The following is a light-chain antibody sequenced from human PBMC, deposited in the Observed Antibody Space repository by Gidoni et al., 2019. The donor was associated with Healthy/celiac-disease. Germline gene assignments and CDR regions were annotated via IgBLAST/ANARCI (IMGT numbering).Light chain of an antibody. Sequence: DIVLTQSPGTLSLSPGERATLSCRASQSVSSSYLAWYQQKPGQAPRLLIYGASSRATGIPDRFSGSGSGTDFTLTISRLEPEDFAVYYCQQYGSSPSTFGHXTKVEIK. CDR3: QQYGSSPST. CDR1: QSVSSSY. V-gene: IGKV3-20*01. J-gene: IGKJ1*01. CDR2: GAS.